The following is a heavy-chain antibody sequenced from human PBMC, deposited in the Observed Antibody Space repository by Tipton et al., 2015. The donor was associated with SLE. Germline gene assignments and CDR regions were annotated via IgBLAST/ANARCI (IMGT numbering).Heavy chain of an antibody. CDR3: ARDDWGNYYGMDV. D-gene: IGHD3-9*01. CDR2: ITHSGST. CDR1: GGSISSSSYY. V-gene: IGHV4-39*07. J-gene: IGHJ6*02. Sequence: TLSLTCTVSGGSISSSSYYWGWIRQPPGKGLEWIGEITHSGSTNYNPSFKTGVTMAVDTSKNQFSLKLSSVTAADTAVYYCARDDWGNYYGMDVWGQGTTVTVSS.